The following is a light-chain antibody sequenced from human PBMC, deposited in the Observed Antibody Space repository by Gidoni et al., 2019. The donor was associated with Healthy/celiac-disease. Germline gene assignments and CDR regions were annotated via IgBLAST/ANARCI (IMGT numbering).Light chain of an antibody. Sequence: EIVLTQSPATLSLSPGERATLSCRASQSVSSYLAWYQQKPGQAPRLLIYDASNRATGIPARFSGSGSGTDFTLTISSLEPEDFAVYYCQQRSNWPPTSXQXTKVEIK. V-gene: IGKV3-11*01. J-gene: IGKJ1*01. CDR2: DAS. CDR3: QQRSNWPPT. CDR1: QSVSSY.